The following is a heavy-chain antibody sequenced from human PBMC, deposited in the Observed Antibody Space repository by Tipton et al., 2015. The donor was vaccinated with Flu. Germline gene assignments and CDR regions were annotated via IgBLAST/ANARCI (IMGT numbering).Heavy chain of an antibody. CDR2: IYHSGST. J-gene: IGHJ4*02. Sequence: LRLSCTVSGYSISSGYYWGWIRQPPGKGLEWIGSIYHSGSTYYNPSLKSRVTISVDTSKNQFSLRLTSVTAADTAVYYCVRTKDGYTLSNFVYWGQGTLVTVSS. CDR3: VRTKDGYTLSNFVY. V-gene: IGHV4-38-2*02. D-gene: IGHD5-24*01. CDR1: GYSISSGYY.